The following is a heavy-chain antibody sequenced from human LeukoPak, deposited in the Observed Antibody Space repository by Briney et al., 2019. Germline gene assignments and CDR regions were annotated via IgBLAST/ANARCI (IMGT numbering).Heavy chain of an antibody. CDR1: GVSISSGGYS. J-gene: IGHJ6*04. Sequence: SQTLSLTCAVSGVSISSGGYSWSWIRQPPGKGLEWIGYIYHSGSTYYNPSLKSRVTISVDRSQNQFSLKLSSVTAADTAVYYCASRKVDYYYGMDVWGKGTTVTVSS. CDR3: ASRKVDYYYGMDV. D-gene: IGHD2-15*01. CDR2: IYHSGST. V-gene: IGHV4-30-2*01.